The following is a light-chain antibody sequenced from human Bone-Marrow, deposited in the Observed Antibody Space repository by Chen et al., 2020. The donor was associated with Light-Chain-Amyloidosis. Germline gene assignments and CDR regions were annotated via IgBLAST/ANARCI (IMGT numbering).Light chain of an antibody. CDR1: QSLSSW. J-gene: IGKJ1*01. V-gene: IGKV1-5*01. Sequence: DIQMSQSPSTLSASVGERVTITCRASQSLSSWLAWYQQKPGKAPNLLICDASSLKSGVPSRFSGSGSGTEFSLTISSLQPDDFATCYCQLYKTYSGTFGQGTKVEIK. CDR3: QLYKTYSGT. CDR2: DAS.